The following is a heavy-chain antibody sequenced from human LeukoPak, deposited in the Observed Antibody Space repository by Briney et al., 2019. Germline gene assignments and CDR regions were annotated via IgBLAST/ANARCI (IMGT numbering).Heavy chain of an antibody. V-gene: IGHV4-4*09. CDR2: ISASGNT. J-gene: IGHJ4*02. CDR3: ARLTGGGSYWGYVDY. D-gene: IGHD1-26*01. Sequence: SDTLSLTCTVSGASIPSCYYRSSVRQPPGKGLECIGYISASGNTHYNPSLKSRVPISVDTPKRPFSLNLSSVTAADTAVFYCARLTGGGSYWGYVDYWGQGNLVTVSS. CDR1: GASIPSCYY.